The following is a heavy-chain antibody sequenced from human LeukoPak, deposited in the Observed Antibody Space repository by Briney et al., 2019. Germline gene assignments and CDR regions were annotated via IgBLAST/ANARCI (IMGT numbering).Heavy chain of an antibody. CDR3: ARLSRAVLTYGMDV. D-gene: IGHD6-19*01. CDR1: GSSFTSYW. CDR2: IYPGDSDT. Sequence: GASLQISCQGSGSSFTSYWIAWVRQLPGKGLEWMGIIYPGDSDTRYSPSFQGQVTISADKSISTAYLQWSSLKASDTAMYYCARLSRAVLTYGMDVWGKGTTVTVSS. J-gene: IGHJ6*04. V-gene: IGHV5-51*01.